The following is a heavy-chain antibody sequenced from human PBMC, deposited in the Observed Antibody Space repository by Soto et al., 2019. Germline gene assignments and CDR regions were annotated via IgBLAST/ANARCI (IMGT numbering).Heavy chain of an antibody. Sequence: EVQLVESGGDLIQPGGSLRLSCAASGFRLSSYNMNWVRQAPGKGLEWISYISGSGSITYYADSVKGRFTISRDVAKSSVYLQMNSLRDEDAAIYYCARDLEGWGRPSCFDFWGQGVLVTVSS. CDR1: GFRLSSYN. CDR2: ISGSGSIT. V-gene: IGHV3-48*02. J-gene: IGHJ4*02. D-gene: IGHD3-16*01. CDR3: ARDLEGWGRPSCFDF.